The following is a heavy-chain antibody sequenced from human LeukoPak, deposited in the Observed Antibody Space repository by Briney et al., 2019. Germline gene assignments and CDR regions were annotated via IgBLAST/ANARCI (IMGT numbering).Heavy chain of an antibody. Sequence: GGSLRLSCAASGFIFSSYGMSWVRQAPGKGLEWVSAISGSGGSTYYADSVKGRFTISRDNSKNTLYLQMNSLRAEDTAVYYCARTNGYSYGYHAFDIWGQGTMVTVSS. CDR1: GFIFSSYG. CDR3: ARTNGYSYGYHAFDI. D-gene: IGHD5-18*01. V-gene: IGHV3-23*01. J-gene: IGHJ3*02. CDR2: ISGSGGST.